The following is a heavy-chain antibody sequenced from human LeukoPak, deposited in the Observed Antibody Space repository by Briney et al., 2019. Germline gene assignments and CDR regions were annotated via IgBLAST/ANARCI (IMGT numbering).Heavy chain of an antibody. CDR1: GFTFSSYA. CDR2: ISYDGSNK. D-gene: IGHD3-16*01. J-gene: IGHJ4*02. V-gene: IGHV3-30-3*01. Sequence: PGRSLRLSCAASGFTFSSYAMHWVRQAPGKGLEWVAVISYDGSNKYYADSVKGRFTISRDNSKNTLYLQMNSLRAEDTAVYYCAREGVPTYMIGGYFDYWGQGTLVTVSS. CDR3: AREGVPTYMIGGYFDY.